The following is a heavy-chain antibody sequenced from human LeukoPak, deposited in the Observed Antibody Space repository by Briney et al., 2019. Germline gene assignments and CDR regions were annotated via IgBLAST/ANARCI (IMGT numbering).Heavy chain of an antibody. J-gene: IGHJ4*02. D-gene: IGHD2-2*01. Sequence: PSETLSLTCTASGGSISSYYWSWVRQPAGKGLEWIGRIYTSGSTNYNPSLKSRVTMSVDTSKNQFSLKLSSVTAADTAVYYCARSPLPAGPFDYWGQGTLVTVSS. CDR1: GGSISSYY. V-gene: IGHV4-4*07. CDR3: ARSPLPAGPFDY. CDR2: IYTSGST.